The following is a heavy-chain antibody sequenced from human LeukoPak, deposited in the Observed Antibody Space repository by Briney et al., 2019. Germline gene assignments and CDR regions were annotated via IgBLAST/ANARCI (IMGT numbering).Heavy chain of an antibody. CDR3: ARRLFYYYDSSGYYYDAFDI. CDR2: INHSGST. J-gene: IGHJ3*02. D-gene: IGHD3-22*01. V-gene: IGHV4-34*01. Sequence: SETLSLTCAVYGGSFSGYYWSWIRQPPGKGLEWIGEINHSGSTNYNPSLKSRVTISVDTSKNQFSLKLSSVTAADTAVYYCARRLFYYYDSSGYYYDAFDIWGQGTMVTVSS. CDR1: GGSFSGYY.